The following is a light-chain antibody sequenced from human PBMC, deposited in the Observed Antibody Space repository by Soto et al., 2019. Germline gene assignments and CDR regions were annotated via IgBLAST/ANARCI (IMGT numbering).Light chain of an antibody. J-gene: IGKJ1*01. V-gene: IGKV3D-15*01. Sequence: EIVMTQSPATLSVSPGERATLSCRASQSVSGNLAWYQQKPCQAPRLLIYGASTRATGIPARFSGSGSGTEFTLTLSSLQSEDFAVYYCQQYNNWPPTFGQGTKVEIQ. CDR3: QQYNNWPPT. CDR1: QSVSGN. CDR2: GAS.